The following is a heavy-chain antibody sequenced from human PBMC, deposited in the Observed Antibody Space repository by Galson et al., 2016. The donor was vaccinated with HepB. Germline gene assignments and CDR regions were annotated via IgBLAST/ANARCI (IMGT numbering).Heavy chain of an antibody. CDR1: GFTFSRYT. CDR3: AGDGPQLTTSAFYI. CDR2: ITTSGHYI. V-gene: IGHV3-21*01. J-gene: IGHJ3*02. Sequence: SLRLSCAASGFTFSRYTMNWVRQAPGKGLEWVSSITTSGHYIYYADSVKGRFTISRDNGKTSLYLQMKSLRAEDTAVYFCAGDGPQLTTSAFYIWGLGTLVTVSS. D-gene: IGHD1-14*01.